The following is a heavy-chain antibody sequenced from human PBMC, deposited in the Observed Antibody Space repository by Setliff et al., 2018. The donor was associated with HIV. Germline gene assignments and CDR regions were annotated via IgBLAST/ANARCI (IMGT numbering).Heavy chain of an antibody. CDR2: IYRDGAT. CDR1: GLTVSDNY. J-gene: IGHJ4*02. CDR3: ARGRINYGDYYY. Sequence: SGGSLRLSCAASGLTVSDNYMSWVRQAPGKGLEWVSVIYRDGATYYADSVKGRFTISRDTAKNTVYLQMNSLTSEDTAFYYCARGRINYGDYYYWGQGTLVTVSS. D-gene: IGHD4-17*01. V-gene: IGHV3-53*01.